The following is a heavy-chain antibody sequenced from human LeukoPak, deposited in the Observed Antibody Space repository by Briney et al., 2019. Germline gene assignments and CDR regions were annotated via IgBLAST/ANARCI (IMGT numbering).Heavy chain of an antibody. Sequence: SETLSLTCTVSEGSITSNVYHWGWIRQPPGKGLEYMGSINHSGSTHCHPSLKSRVTLSVDTSKNQFSLKVNSVTAADTAVYYCARLVGIAADGTGGDYWGQGTLVTVSS. CDR3: ARLVGIAADGTGGDY. CDR2: INHSGST. V-gene: IGHV4-39*01. D-gene: IGHD6-13*01. CDR1: EGSITSNVYH. J-gene: IGHJ4*02.